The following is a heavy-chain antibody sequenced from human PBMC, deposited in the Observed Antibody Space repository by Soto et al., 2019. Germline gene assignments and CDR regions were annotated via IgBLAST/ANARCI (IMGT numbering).Heavy chain of an antibody. V-gene: IGHV3-23*01. CDR3: AKHRPWELNDAFDI. J-gene: IGHJ3*02. CDR2: ISGSGGST. CDR1: KCIYGSDP. Sequence: PWGSLRLSCGSGKCIYGSDPMIMYHQAPGKGLEWVSAISGSGGSTYYADSVKGRFTISRDNSKNTLYLQMNSLRAEDTAVYYCAKHRPWELNDAFDIWGQGTMVTVSS. D-gene: IGHD1-26*01.